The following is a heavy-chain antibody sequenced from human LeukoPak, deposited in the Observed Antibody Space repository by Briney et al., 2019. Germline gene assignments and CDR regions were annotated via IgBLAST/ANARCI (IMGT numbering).Heavy chain of an antibody. CDR1: GFTFSSYS. CDR3: ASAPAYYDSSGYQADY. Sequence: PGGSLRLSCAASGFTFSSYSMNWVRQAPGKGLVWVSRINSDGSSTSYADSVKGRFTISRDNAKNTLYLQMNSLRAEDTAVYYCASAPAYYDSSGYQADYWGQGTLVTVSS. J-gene: IGHJ4*02. V-gene: IGHV3-74*01. D-gene: IGHD3-22*01. CDR2: INSDGSST.